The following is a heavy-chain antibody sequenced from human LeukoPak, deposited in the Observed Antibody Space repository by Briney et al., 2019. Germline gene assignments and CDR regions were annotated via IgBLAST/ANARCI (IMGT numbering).Heavy chain of an antibody. V-gene: IGHV4-61*02. J-gene: IGHJ3*02. CDR1: GGSISSGSYY. CDR2: IYTSGST. Sequence: SETLSLTCTVSGGSISSGSYYWNWIRQPAEKGLEWIGRIYTSGSTNYSPSLKSRVTISVDTSKNRFSLKLSSVTAADTAVYYCARENYDYVWGSYRRDTFDIWGQGTMVTVSS. CDR3: ARENYDYVWGSYRRDTFDI. D-gene: IGHD3-16*02.